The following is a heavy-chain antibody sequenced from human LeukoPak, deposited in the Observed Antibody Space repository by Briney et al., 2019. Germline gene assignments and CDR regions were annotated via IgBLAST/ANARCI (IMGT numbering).Heavy chain of an antibody. D-gene: IGHD1-26*01. CDR1: GFIVDSYG. CDR3: ARSAVQANTPFYFDF. CDR2: ISAGSSNT. J-gene: IGHJ4*02. V-gene: IGHV3-48*01. Sequence: GGSLRLSCSASGFIVDSYGMNWFRQAPGSGLQWVAYISAGSSNTFYADSVKGRFTISRDDADNFLHLQMNSPSAEDTAVYYCARSAVQANTPFYFDFWGQGALVTVSS.